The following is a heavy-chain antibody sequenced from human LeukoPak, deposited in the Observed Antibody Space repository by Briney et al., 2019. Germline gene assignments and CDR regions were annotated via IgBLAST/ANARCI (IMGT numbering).Heavy chain of an antibody. CDR1: GGSISSGGYS. V-gene: IGHV4-30-2*01. CDR2: INHSGST. Sequence: SQTLSLTCAVSGGSISSGGYSWSWIRQPPGKGLEWIGEINHSGSTNYNPSLKSRVTISVDTSKNQFSLKLSSVTAADTAVYYCARDIAAAGTAYNWFDPWGQGTLVTVSS. CDR3: ARDIAAAGTAYNWFDP. J-gene: IGHJ5*02. D-gene: IGHD6-13*01.